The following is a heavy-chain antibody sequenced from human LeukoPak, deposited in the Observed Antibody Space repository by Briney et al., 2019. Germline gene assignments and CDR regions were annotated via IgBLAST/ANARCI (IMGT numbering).Heavy chain of an antibody. D-gene: IGHD1-14*01. J-gene: IGHJ6*03. V-gene: IGHV4-4*07. CDR1: GGSISSYY. CDR2: IYTSGST. Sequence: SETLSLTRTVSGGSISSYYWSWIRQPAGKGLEWIGRIYTSGSTNYNPSLKSRVTMSVDASKNQFSLNLTSLTAADTAVYYCARDRKYYYHMDVWGKGTTVTVSS. CDR3: ARDRKYYYHMDV.